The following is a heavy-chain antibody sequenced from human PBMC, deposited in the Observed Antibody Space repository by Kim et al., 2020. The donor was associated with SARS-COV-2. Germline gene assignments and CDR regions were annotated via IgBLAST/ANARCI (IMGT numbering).Heavy chain of an antibody. CDR2: GGSK. Sequence: GGSKYYADAVKGRFTIARDNSKNTLYRQMNGLRAEDTAVYYCARDLRDWGWGQGTLVTVSS. CDR3: ARDLRDWG. V-gene: IGHV3-66*01. D-gene: IGHD7-27*01. J-gene: IGHJ4*02.